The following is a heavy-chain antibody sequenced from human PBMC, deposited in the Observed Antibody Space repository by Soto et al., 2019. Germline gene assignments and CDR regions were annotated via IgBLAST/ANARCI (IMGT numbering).Heavy chain of an antibody. D-gene: IGHD3-22*01. V-gene: IGHV3-30*18. CDR1: GFTFSPYG. CDR2: ISHDGSKT. J-gene: IGHJ4*02. CDR3: AKDTSYYSSSGYYGFDS. Sequence: QVQLVESGGGVVQPGRSLRLSCAASGFTFSPYGIHWVRQAPGKGLEWVAVISHDGSKTNYADSVKGRFTISRDNSKDTVYLQMNSLRAEDTAVYYCAKDTSYYSSSGYYGFDSWGQGTLVTVSS.